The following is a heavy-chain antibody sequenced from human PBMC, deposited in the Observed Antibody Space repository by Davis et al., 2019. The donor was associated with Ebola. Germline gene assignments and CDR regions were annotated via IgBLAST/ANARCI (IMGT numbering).Heavy chain of an antibody. CDR1: GFTFSTYG. J-gene: IGHJ4*02. CDR2: IRYDGSNK. V-gene: IGHV3-30*02. D-gene: IGHD6-19*01. Sequence: GESLKISCAASGFTFSTYGMHWVRQAPGKGLEWVAFIRYDGSNKYYRDSVRGRFIISRDNYKNTLYLEMNSLRGEDTAVYYCAKDSISPKGWLVEVPFDYWGQGTLVTVSS. CDR3: AKDSISPKGWLVEVPFDY.